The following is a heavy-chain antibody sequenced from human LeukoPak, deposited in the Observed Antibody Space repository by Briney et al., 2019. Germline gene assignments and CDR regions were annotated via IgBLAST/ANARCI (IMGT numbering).Heavy chain of an antibody. V-gene: IGHV3-20*04. D-gene: IGHD3-22*01. Sequence: GGSLRLSCAASGFTFDDYGMSWVRQVPGKGLEWVSGINWNGGSTGYADSVKGRFTISRDNSRNTLSLQMNSLRADDTAVYYCARGPPMYSYGSSAYHYDYFEYWGQGTLVTVSS. J-gene: IGHJ4*02. CDR2: INWNGGST. CDR3: ARGPPMYSYGSSAYHYDYFEY. CDR1: GFTFDDYG.